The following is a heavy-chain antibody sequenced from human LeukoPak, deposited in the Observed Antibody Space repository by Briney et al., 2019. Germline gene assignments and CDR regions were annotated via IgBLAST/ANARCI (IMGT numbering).Heavy chain of an antibody. D-gene: IGHD6-13*01. V-gene: IGHV3-53*01. Sequence: PGGSLRLSCAASGFTVSSNYMSWVRQAPGKGLEWVSVIYRGGSTDYADSVKGRFTVSRDNSKNTLYLQMNSLRAEDMAVYYCARGGARQQLVENYFDYWGQGTLVTVSS. CDR3: ARGGARQQLVENYFDY. J-gene: IGHJ4*02. CDR2: IYRGGST. CDR1: GFTVSSNY.